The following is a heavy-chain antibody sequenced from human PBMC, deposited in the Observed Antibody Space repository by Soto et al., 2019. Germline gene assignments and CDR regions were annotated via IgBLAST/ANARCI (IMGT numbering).Heavy chain of an antibody. CDR1: GFTFSSYW. D-gene: IGHD3-3*01. Sequence: GGSLRLSCAASGFTFSSYWMSWVRQAPGKGLEWVANIKQDGSEKYCVDSVKGRFTISRDNAKNSLYLQMNSLRAEDTAVYYCARGRAARRFGANWFDPWGQGTLVTVSS. CDR2: IKQDGSEK. J-gene: IGHJ5*02. V-gene: IGHV3-7*03. CDR3: ARGRAARRFGANWFDP.